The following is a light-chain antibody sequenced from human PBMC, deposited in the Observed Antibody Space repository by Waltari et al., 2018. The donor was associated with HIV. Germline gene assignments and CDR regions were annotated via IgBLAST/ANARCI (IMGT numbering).Light chain of an antibody. Sequence: QFVLPQPPSASGTPGQRVTISCSGGGSNIGSFSVNGYQKLPRTAPKLLIYSNSPRPSGVPDRFAGSKSGTSASLAISGLQSEDEADYYCTTWDHSLFGHVVFGGGTRLTVV. CDR3: TTWDHSLFGHVV. V-gene: IGLV1-44*01. CDR2: SNS. J-gene: IGLJ2*01. CDR1: GSNIGSFS.